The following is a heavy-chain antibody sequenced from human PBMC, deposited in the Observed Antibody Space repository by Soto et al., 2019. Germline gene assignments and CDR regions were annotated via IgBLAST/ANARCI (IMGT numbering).Heavy chain of an antibody. V-gene: IGHV3-23*01. D-gene: IGHD6-19*01. J-gene: IGHJ1*01. Sequence: EVQLLESGGGLVQPGGSLRLSCAASGFTFSSYAMSWVRQAPGKGLEWVSGISGSGDSTYYADSVKGRFTISRDNSKNTLYLQMTSLRAEDTAVYYCAKGVPGIAVAGTGYFPHWGQGTLVTVSS. CDR2: ISGSGDST. CDR1: GFTFSSYA. CDR3: AKGVPGIAVAGTGYFPH.